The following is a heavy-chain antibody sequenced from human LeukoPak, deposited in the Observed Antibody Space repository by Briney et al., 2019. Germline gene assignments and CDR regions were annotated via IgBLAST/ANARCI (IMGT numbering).Heavy chain of an antibody. CDR3: ARFKLALDASDI. CDR2: ISASNGNT. J-gene: IGHJ3*02. D-gene: IGHD1-1*01. CDR1: GYTFTNYG. Sequence: ASVKVSCKASGYTFTNYGISWVRQAPGQGLEWMGWISASNGNTNYAQKIQGRVTMTTDAPTYTAYMELRSLRSDVTAVYYCARFKLALDASDIWGQGTMVTVSS. V-gene: IGHV1-18*01.